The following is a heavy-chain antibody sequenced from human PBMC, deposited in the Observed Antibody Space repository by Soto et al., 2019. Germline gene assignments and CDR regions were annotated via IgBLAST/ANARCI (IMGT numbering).Heavy chain of an antibody. V-gene: IGHV5-10-1*01. CDR3: ARRYSSSSLPDY. CDR1: GYIFTSYW. J-gene: IGHJ4*02. CDR2: IDPSNSYT. Sequence: PGESLKISCKGSGYIFTSYWISCFLQMPGKGLEWMGRIDPSNSYTNYSPSFQGHVTISADKSFSTAYLQWSSLKASDTAMYYCARRYSSSSLPDYWGQGTLVTVSS. D-gene: IGHD6-6*01.